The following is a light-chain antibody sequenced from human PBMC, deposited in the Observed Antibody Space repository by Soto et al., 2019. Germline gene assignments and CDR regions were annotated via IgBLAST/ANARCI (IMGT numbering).Light chain of an antibody. CDR3: QSYDSSLSAFYV. Sequence: QSLLTQPPSVSGAPWQRVTISCTGSSSNIGAGYDVHWYQQLPGTAPKLLIYGHSNRPSGVPDRFSGSKSGTSASLAITGLQAEDEADYYCQSYDSSLSAFYVFGTGTKVTVL. CDR1: SSNIGAGYD. J-gene: IGLJ1*01. CDR2: GHS. V-gene: IGLV1-40*01.